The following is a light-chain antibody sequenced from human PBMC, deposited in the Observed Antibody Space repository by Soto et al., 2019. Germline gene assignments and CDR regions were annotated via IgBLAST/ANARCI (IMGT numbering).Light chain of an antibody. J-gene: IGLJ2*01. CDR2: EVS. CDR3: SSYAGSNNLV. Sequence: QSALTQPPSASGSPGQSVTISCTGTSSDVAGYNSVSWYQQHPGKAPKLMIYEVSKRPSGVPDRFSGSKSGNTASLTVSGLQAEDEADYYCSSYAGSNNLVFGGGTQLTVL. CDR1: SSDVAGYNS. V-gene: IGLV2-8*01.